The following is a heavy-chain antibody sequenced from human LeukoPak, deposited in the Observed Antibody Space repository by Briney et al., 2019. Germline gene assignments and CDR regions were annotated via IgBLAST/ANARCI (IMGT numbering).Heavy chain of an antibody. CDR1: GGSFSGYY. V-gene: IGHV4-34*01. Sequence: SETLSLTCAVYGGSFSGYYWSWIRQPPGKGLEWIGEINHSGSTNYNPSLKSRVTISVDTSKNQFSLKLSSVTAADTAAYYCARRGMVGAKNWGQGTLVTVSS. D-gene: IGHD1-26*01. J-gene: IGHJ4*02. CDR3: ARRGMVGAKN. CDR2: INHSGST.